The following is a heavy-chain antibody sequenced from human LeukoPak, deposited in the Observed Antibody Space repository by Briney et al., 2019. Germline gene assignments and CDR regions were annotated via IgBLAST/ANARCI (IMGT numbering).Heavy chain of an antibody. CDR3: ARHSNYDSSGYYSHFDY. V-gene: IGHV4-34*01. CDR2: INHSGST. D-gene: IGHD3-22*01. CDR1: GGSFSGYY. J-gene: IGHJ4*02. Sequence: PSETLSLTCAVYGGSFSGYYWSWIRQPPGKGLEWIGEINHSGSTNYNPSLKSRVTISVDTSKNQFSLKLSSVTAADTAVYYCARHSNYDSSGYYSHFDYWGQGTLVTVSS.